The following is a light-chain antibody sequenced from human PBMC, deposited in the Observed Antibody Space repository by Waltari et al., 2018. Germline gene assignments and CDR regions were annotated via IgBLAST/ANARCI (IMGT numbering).Light chain of an antibody. Sequence: QAVVIQEPSMTVSPGGKVTLTCGPSTGAVTSSPYPHGFQPKPGQAPRTLVCATSNKHSWTPALLSGSIVGGKCALVLSGSKPGDEAEDYCLLRSSGPQVFGGGTKVTGL. CDR2: ATS. J-gene: IGLJ3*02. CDR1: TGAVTSSPY. V-gene: IGLV7-46*01. CDR3: LLRSSGPQV.